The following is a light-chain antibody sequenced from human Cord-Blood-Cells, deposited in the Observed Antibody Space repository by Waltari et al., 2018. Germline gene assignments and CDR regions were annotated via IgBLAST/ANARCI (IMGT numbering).Light chain of an antibody. J-gene: IGLJ3*02. CDR2: GNS. CDR3: QSYDSSLRGWV. V-gene: IGLV1-40*01. CDR1: SSNIGAGYD. Sequence: QSVLTQPPSVSGAPGQRVTISCTGSSSNIGAGYDVHWYQQLPGTAPNLLIYGNSNRPSGVPDRFVGSKSGTSASLAITGLQAEDEADYYGQSYDSSLRGWVFGGGTKLTVL.